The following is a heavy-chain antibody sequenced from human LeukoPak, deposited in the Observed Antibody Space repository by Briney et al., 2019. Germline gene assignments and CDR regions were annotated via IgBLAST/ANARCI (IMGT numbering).Heavy chain of an antibody. V-gene: IGHV3-23*01. D-gene: IGHD3-3*01. J-gene: IGHJ4*02. CDR1: GITFSSYA. Sequence: PGGSLRLSCAASGITFSSYAMSWVRQAPGKGLEWVSAISGSGGSTYYADSVKGRFTISRDNSKNTLYLQMNSLRAEDTAVYYCAKDETPNTGVVIISYFDYWGQGTLVTVSS. CDR3: AKDETPNTGVVIISYFDY. CDR2: ISGSGGST.